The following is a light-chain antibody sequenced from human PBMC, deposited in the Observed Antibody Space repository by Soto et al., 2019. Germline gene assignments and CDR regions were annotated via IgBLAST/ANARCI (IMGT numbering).Light chain of an antibody. J-gene: IGKJ1*01. CDR1: QSLSRY. CDR3: QQRSNWKWT. V-gene: IGKV3-11*01. CDR2: LAS. Sequence: EIVLTQSPATLSLSPGERATLSCRASQSLSRYLAWYQQKPGQAPRLLIYLASNRATGIPARFSGSGSGTDFTLTISSLEPEDFAVYYCQQRSNWKWTFGQGTKVEIK.